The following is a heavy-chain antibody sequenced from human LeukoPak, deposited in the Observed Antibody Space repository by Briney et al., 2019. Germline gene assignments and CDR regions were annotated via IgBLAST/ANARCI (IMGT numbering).Heavy chain of an antibody. J-gene: IGHJ5*02. CDR3: AGQWLEKNWFDP. Sequence: SETLSLTCTVSGGSISSGGYYWSWIRQHPGKGLEWIGYIYYSGSTYYNPSLKSRVTISVDTSKNQFSLKLSSVTAADTAVYYCAGQWLEKNWFDPWGQGTLVTVSS. V-gene: IGHV4-31*03. D-gene: IGHD6-19*01. CDR2: IYYSGST. CDR1: GGSISSGGYY.